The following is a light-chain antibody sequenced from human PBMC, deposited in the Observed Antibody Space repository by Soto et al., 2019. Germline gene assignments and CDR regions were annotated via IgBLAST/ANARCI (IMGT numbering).Light chain of an antibody. CDR2: GAS. V-gene: IGKV3-20*01. CDR3: QQYGGSPRVT. Sequence: IVLTQSPGTLSLSPGERATLSCRASQSVSSNYLAWYQQKPGQAPRLLIYGASSRATGIPDRSSGSGSGTDFTLTISRLEPEDFAVYYCQQYGGSPRVTFGGGTKVEIK. CDR1: QSVSSNY. J-gene: IGKJ4*01.